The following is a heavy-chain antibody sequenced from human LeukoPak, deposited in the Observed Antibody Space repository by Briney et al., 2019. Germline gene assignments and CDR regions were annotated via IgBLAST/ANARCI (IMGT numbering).Heavy chain of an antibody. V-gene: IGHV5-51*01. J-gene: IGHJ4*02. CDR1: GYSFTSYW. D-gene: IGHD6-13*01. CDR3: ARLGGPRYSSSWLPDY. CDR2: IYPGDSDT. Sequence: GESLKISCKGSGYSFTSYWIGWVRRMPGKGLEWMGIIYPGDSDTRYSPSFQGQVTISADKSISTAYLQWSSLKASDTAMYYCARLGGPRYSSSWLPDYWGQGTLVTVSS.